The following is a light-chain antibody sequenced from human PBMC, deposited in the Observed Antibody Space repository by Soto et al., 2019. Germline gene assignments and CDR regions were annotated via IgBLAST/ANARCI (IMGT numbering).Light chain of an antibody. J-gene: IGKJ5*01. V-gene: IGKV3-20*01. CDR3: XXYGSSLSIT. Sequence: EIVLTQSPGTLSLSPGERATLSCRASQSVSNRYVAWYQQRPGQAPRPLIFGASIRATGIPDRFSGSGSGTXFXXXXXXXEXEDFAVXXXXXYGSSLSITFGQGTRLEIK. CDR1: QSVSNRY. CDR2: GAS.